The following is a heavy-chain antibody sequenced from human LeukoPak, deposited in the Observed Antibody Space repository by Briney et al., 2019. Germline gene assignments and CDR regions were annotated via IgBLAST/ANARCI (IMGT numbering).Heavy chain of an antibody. V-gene: IGHV1-2*02. CDR1: GYTFTGYY. J-gene: IGHJ4*02. Sequence: ASVKVSCKASGYTFTGYYMNWVRQAPGQGLEWMGWINPNSGGTNYAQKFQGRVTMTRDTSISTAYMELSRLRSDDTAVYYCARDSYGSGSYANDYWGQGTLVTVSS. D-gene: IGHD3-10*01. CDR2: INPNSGGT. CDR3: ARDSYGSGSYANDY.